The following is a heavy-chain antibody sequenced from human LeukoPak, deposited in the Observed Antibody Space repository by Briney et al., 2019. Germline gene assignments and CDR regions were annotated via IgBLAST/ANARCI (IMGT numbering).Heavy chain of an antibody. J-gene: IGHJ4*02. CDR2: ISSSSSYI. V-gene: IGHV3-21*01. Sequence: GRSLRLSCAASGFTFSSYSMNWVRQAPGKGLEWVSSISSSSSYIYYADSVKGRFTISRDNAKNSLYLQMNSLRAEDTAVYYCATDPPSFGGATPVDYWGQGTLVTVSS. CDR1: GFTFSSYS. CDR3: ATDPPSFGGATPVDY. D-gene: IGHD3-16*01.